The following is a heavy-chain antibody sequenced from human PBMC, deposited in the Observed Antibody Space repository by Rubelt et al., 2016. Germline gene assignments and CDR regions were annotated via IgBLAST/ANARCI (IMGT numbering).Heavy chain of an antibody. D-gene: IGHD1-14*01. CDR1: GGSISSNS. V-gene: IGHV4-59*08. Sequence: QVQLQQWGAGLLKPSETLSLTCAVSGGSISSNSWSWIRQPPGKGLQWIGCLSYGGSTNFNPSLKSRVTISVDTSKNQFSLKLSSVTAADTAIYYCASGKNIDAFHIWGQGTMVTVSS. CDR2: LSYGGST. J-gene: IGHJ3*02. CDR3: ASGKNIDAFHI.